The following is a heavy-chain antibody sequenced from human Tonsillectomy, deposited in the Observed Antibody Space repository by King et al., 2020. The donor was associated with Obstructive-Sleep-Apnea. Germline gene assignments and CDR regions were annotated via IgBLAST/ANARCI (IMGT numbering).Heavy chain of an antibody. Sequence: VQLVQSGGGVVQSGSSLRLSCAASGFNFRRTAMHWVRQAPGKGLEWVAVISYDGRTDYYGDSVRGRLTVSRDNSRDTTFLQMKNLRHDDTAGYYCVGDVGYHLDFWGQGTQVTVS. CDR1: GFNFRRTA. J-gene: IGHJ4*02. V-gene: IGHV3-30*03. CDR3: VGDVGYHLDF. D-gene: IGHD6-13*01. CDR2: ISYDGRTD.